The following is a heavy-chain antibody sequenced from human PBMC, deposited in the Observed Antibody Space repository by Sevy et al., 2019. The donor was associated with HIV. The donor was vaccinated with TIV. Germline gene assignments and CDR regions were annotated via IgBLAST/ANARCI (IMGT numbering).Heavy chain of an antibody. D-gene: IGHD3-22*01. CDR3: ARGDCRDDRCLAFDY. CDR2: ISGSGGTV. Sequence: GGSLRLSCAASGFAFSIYNMNWVCQASGAGLEWVSSISGSGGTVYYADSVKGRFTISRDNARNTLYLQINSLTAEDTALYYGARGDCRDDRCLAFDYWGQGTLVTVSS. CDR1: GFAFSIYN. J-gene: IGHJ4*02. V-gene: IGHV3-21*04.